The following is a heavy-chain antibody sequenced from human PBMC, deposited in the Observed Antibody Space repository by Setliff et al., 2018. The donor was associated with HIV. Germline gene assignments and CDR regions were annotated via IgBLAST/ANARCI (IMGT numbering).Heavy chain of an antibody. CDR2: IYSDGST. J-gene: IGHJ4*02. CDR1: GFSFSGSP. CDR3: ARSWSGLWAIDN. Sequence: GGSLRLSCAASGFSFSGSPVQWVRQASGKGLEWVSAIYSDGSTYHADSVKGRFTLSRDNSKNTLYLQMNSLRDDDTAVYYCARSWSGLWAIDNWGQGALVTVSS. D-gene: IGHD3-3*01. V-gene: IGHV3-53*01.